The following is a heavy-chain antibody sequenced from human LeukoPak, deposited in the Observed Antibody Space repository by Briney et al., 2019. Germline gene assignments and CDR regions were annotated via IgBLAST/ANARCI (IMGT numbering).Heavy chain of an antibody. D-gene: IGHD3-3*01. V-gene: IGHV3-33*06. CDR1: GFTFSSYG. CDR2: IYFDGSNK. Sequence: GGSLRLSCAASGFTFSSYGMHWVRQAPGKGLEWVAVIYFDGSNKYYADSVKGRFTISRDNSKNTLYLQMNSLRAEDTAVYYCAKEHDFWSWGFDYWGQGTLVTVSS. J-gene: IGHJ4*02. CDR3: AKEHDFWSWGFDY.